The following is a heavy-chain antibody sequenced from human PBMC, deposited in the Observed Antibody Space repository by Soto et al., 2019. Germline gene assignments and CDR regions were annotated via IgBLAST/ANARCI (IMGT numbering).Heavy chain of an antibody. V-gene: IGHV4-59*01. CDR3: AGVWYSGSYYEGAFDV. CDR1: GGSISSYY. D-gene: IGHD1-26*01. J-gene: IGHJ3*01. Sequence: SETLSLTCTVSGGSISSYYWSWIRQPPGKGLEWIGYIYYSGSTNYNPSLKSRVTISVDTSKNQFSLKLSSVTAADTAVYYCAGVWYSGSYYEGAFDVWGQGPMVTVSS. CDR2: IYYSGST.